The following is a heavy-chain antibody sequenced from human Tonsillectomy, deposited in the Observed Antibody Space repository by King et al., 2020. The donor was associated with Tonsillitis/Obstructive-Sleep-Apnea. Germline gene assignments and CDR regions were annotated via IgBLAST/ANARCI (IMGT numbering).Heavy chain of an antibody. CDR2: IYLNVNK. Sequence: TLKESGPTLVKPTQTLTLTCSFSGFSLSTSGVGGGWIRQPPGKALEWLALIYLNVNKHYSPSLKSRLTITKDTSKNQVVLTVTNMDPVDTATYYCAHRKNGDYDYWGQGTLVTVSS. J-gene: IGHJ4*02. CDR3: AHRKNGDYDY. V-gene: IGHV2-5*01. CDR1: GFSLSTSGVG. D-gene: IGHD4-17*01.